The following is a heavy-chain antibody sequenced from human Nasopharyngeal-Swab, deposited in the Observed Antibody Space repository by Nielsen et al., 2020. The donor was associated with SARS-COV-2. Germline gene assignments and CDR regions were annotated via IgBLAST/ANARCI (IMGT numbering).Heavy chain of an antibody. Sequence: ASVKVSCKASGYTFTSYAMNWVRQAPGQGLEWMGWINTSTGNPTYAQGFTGRFVFSLDTSVSTAYLQISSLKAEDTAVYYCAREERGVTLEGGYYYYGMDVWGQGTTVTVSS. D-gene: IGHD3-10*01. CDR1: GYTFTSYA. J-gene: IGHJ6*02. V-gene: IGHV7-4-1*02. CDR3: AREERGVTLEGGYYYYGMDV. CDR2: INTSTGNP.